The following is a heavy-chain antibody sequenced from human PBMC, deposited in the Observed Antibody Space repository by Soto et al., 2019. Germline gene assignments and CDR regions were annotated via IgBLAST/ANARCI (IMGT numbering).Heavy chain of an antibody. J-gene: IGHJ6*02. CDR1: GYTFTSCY. CDR2: INPSGGST. V-gene: IGHV1-46*01. CDR3: ARDLPQDIAARQRYYYYYYGMDV. D-gene: IGHD6-6*01. Sequence: ASVKVSCKASGYTFTSCYMHWVRQAPGQGLEWMGVINPSGGSTRYAQKFQGRVTMTRDTSKSTVYMELSSLRSEDTAVYYCARDLPQDIAARQRYYYYYYGMDVGGQGTTVTVSS.